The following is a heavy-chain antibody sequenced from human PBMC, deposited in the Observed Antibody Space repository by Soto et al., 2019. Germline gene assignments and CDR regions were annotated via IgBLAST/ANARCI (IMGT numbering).Heavy chain of an antibody. CDR2: ISYGGDNK. Sequence: QVQLVESGGGVVQPGRSLRLSCAASGFIFSDYAMHWVRQAPGKGLEWVAVISYGGDNKYYADSVRGRFAISRDNLKNTXYLQMNSLNPEDTAVYHCAKARHSTSWYGVEADFWGQGTLVTVSS. D-gene: IGHD6-13*01. CDR3: AKARHSTSWYGVEADF. CDR1: GFIFSDYA. V-gene: IGHV3-30*09. J-gene: IGHJ4*02.